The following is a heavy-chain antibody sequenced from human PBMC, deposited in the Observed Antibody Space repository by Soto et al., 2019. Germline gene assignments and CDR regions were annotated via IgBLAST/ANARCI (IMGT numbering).Heavy chain of an antibody. J-gene: IGHJ4*02. V-gene: IGHV4-31*03. CDR3: ARVYGGYLDY. Sequence: SETLSLTCTVSGGSISSGGYYWNWIRQHPGKGLEWIGYIYYIGSTYYNPSLKSRVTISVDTSKNQFSLKLSSVTAADTAVYYCARVYGGYLDYWGQGTLVTVSS. CDR1: GGSISSGGYY. D-gene: IGHD2-15*01. CDR2: IYYIGST.